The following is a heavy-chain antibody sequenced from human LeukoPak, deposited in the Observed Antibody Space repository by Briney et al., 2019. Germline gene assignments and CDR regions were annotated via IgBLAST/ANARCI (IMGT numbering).Heavy chain of an antibody. D-gene: IGHD2/OR15-2a*01. J-gene: IGHJ5*01. V-gene: IGHV3-7*03. Sequence: GGSLRLSCAASGFTLSSYWMTWVRQAPGKGLEWVANIKQDGSEKNYVDSVKGRFTISRDNAKNSLYLQMNSLRAEDTALYYCAKPRFLGWFDPLGQGTLVTVSS. CDR2: IKQDGSEK. CDR1: GFTLSSYW. CDR3: AKPRFLGWFDP.